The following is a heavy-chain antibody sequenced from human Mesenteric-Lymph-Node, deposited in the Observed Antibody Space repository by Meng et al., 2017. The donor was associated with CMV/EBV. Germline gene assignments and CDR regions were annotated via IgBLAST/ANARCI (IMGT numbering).Heavy chain of an antibody. V-gene: IGHV3-66*02. J-gene: IGHJ3*02. Sequence: ASGFTVSSNYMAWVRQAPGKGLEWVSIIYSTGTTYYADSVKGRFTISRDNSKNMLYLQMNSLRPEDTALYYCARAATGSTGAFDIWGQGTMVTVSS. CDR3: ARAATGSTGAFDI. D-gene: IGHD6-13*01. CDR1: GFTVSSNY. CDR2: IYSTGTT.